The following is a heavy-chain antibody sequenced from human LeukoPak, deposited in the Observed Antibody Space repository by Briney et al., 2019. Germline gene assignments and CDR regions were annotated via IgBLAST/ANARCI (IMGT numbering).Heavy chain of an antibody. J-gene: IGHJ6*02. CDR2: IIPIFGTA. CDR3: ARIGCSSTSCYDYYYYGMDV. V-gene: IGHV1-69*13. Sequence: SVKVSFKASGGTFSSYAISWVRQAPGQGLEWMGGIIPIFGTANYAQKFQGRVTITADESTSTAYMELSSLRSEYTAVYYCARIGCSSTSCYDYYYYGMDVWGQGATVTVSS. D-gene: IGHD2-2*01. CDR1: GGTFSSYA.